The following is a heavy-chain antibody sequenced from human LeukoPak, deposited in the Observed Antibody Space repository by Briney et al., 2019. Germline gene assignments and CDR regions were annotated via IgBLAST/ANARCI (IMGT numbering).Heavy chain of an antibody. CDR3: AREVVDTAMDHLFDY. Sequence: GGSLRLSCAASGFTFSSYWMSWVRQAPGKGLEWVANIKQDGSEKYYVDSVKCRFTISRDNAKNSLYLQMNSLRAEDTAVYYCAREVVDTAMDHLFDYWGQGTLVTVSS. J-gene: IGHJ4*02. D-gene: IGHD5-18*01. CDR1: GFTFSSYW. V-gene: IGHV3-7*01. CDR2: IKQDGSEK.